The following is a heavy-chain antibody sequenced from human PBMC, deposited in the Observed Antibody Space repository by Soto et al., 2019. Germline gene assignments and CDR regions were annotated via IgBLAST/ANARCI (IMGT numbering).Heavy chain of an antibody. J-gene: IGHJ4*02. Sequence: QVQLVQSGAEVKKPGSSVKVSCKASGGTFSSYTISWVRQAPGQGLEWMGRNITSLGIANYAQNFHGRVTITADKSTSTAYIELSSLRSEDTAVYYCARGGMATSWDYWGQGTLVTVSS. V-gene: IGHV1-69*02. CDR1: GGTFSSYT. CDR2: NITSLGIA. CDR3: ARGGMATSWDY. D-gene: IGHD5-12*01.